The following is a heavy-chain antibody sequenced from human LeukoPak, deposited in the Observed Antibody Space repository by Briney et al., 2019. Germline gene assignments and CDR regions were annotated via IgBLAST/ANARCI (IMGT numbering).Heavy chain of an antibody. V-gene: IGHV4-59*01. CDR3: AKDRCSNGIGCYYYYMEV. CDR1: GGSISSYY. Sequence: PSETLSLTCTVSGGSISSYYWSWIRQPPGKGLEWIGYIYYSGSTNYNPSLKSRVTISVDTSKNQFSLKLSSVTAEDTAVYYCAKDRCSNGIGCYYYYMEVWGKGTTVTISS. J-gene: IGHJ6*03. CDR2: IYYSGST. D-gene: IGHD2-8*01.